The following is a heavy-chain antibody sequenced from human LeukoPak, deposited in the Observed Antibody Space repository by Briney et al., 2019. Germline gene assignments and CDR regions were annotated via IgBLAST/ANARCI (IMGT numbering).Heavy chain of an antibody. CDR1: GGSISSGDYY. D-gene: IGHD2-2*01. J-gene: IGHJ4*02. Sequence: PSETLSLTCTVSGGSISSGDYYWSWIRQPPGKGLEWIGYIYYSGSTYYNPSLKSRVTISVDTSKNQFSLKLSSVTAADTAVYYCARRYCSSTSCRLDYWGQGTPVTVSS. V-gene: IGHV4-30-4*01. CDR2: IYYSGST. CDR3: ARRYCSSTSCRLDY.